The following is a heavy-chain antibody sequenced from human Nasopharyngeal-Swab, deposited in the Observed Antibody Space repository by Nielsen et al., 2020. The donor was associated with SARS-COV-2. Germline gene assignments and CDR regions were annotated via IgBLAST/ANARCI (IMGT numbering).Heavy chain of an antibody. J-gene: IGHJ1*01. Sequence: WIRQPPGKGLEWVSVIYSGGSTYYADSVKGRFTISRDNSKNTLYLQMNSLRAEDTAVYYCAKGRGDIVVVPAAIPEYFRHWGQGTLVTVSS. D-gene: IGHD2-2*01. CDR2: IYSGGST. V-gene: IGHV3-53*01. CDR3: AKGRGDIVVVPAAIPEYFRH.